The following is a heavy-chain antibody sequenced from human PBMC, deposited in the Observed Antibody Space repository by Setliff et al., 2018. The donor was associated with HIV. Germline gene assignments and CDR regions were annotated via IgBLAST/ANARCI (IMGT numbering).Heavy chain of an antibody. CDR1: GFIFSSYA. CDR3: IKGNTYTETIPVCDF. J-gene: IGHJ4*02. CDR2: MSYDGNNK. V-gene: IGHV3-30*01. D-gene: IGHD2-2*01. Sequence: PGGSLRLSCAASGFIFSSYAMHWVRQAPGKGLEWVAVMSYDGNNKYYADSVKGRFTISRDNSKNTLFLQMNSLRPEDTAVYYCIKGNTYTETIPVCDFWGQGTLVTVSS.